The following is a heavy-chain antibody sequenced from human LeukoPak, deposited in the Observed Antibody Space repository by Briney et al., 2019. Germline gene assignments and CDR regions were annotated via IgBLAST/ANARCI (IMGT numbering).Heavy chain of an antibody. V-gene: IGHV4-31*03. CDR3: ARQGYYYDSSGYYAFDY. Sequence: SETLSLTCTVSGGSISSGGYYWSWIRQHPGKGLEWIGYIYYSGSTYYNPSLKSRVTISVDTSKNQFSLKLSSETAADTAVYYCARQGYYYDSSGYYAFDYWGQGTLVTVSS. CDR2: IYYSGST. J-gene: IGHJ4*02. D-gene: IGHD3-22*01. CDR1: GGSISSGGYY.